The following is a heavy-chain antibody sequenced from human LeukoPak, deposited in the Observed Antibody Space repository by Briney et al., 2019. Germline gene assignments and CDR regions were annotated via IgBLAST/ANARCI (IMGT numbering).Heavy chain of an antibody. Sequence: GGSLRLSCAASGFTFSSYSMNWVRQAPGKGLEWVSYVSSSSSTIYHADSVKGRFTISRDNAKNSLYLQMNSLRAEDTAVYYCAREGPIRSLDYWGQGTLVTVSS. CDR3: AREGPIRSLDY. CDR2: VSSSSSTI. D-gene: IGHD5-24*01. V-gene: IGHV3-48*01. J-gene: IGHJ4*02. CDR1: GFTFSSYS.